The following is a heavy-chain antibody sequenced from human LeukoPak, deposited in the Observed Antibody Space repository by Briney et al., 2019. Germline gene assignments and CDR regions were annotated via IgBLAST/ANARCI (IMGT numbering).Heavy chain of an antibody. J-gene: IGHJ5*02. Sequence: GGSLRLSCVGSGYTFSDFEMNWVRQAPGKGLEWVANIKQDGSEKYYVDSVKGRFTISRDNAKNSLYLQMNSLRAEDSAVYYCARDHSGLGSYPNPWGQGTLVTVSS. V-gene: IGHV3-7*01. CDR3: ARDHSGLGSYPNP. CDR1: GYTFSDFE. CDR2: IKQDGSEK. D-gene: IGHD3-10*01.